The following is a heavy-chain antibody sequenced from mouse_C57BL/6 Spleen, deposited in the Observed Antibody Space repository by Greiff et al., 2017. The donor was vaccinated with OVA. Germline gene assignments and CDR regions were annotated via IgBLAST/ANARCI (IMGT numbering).Heavy chain of an antibody. CDR1: GYTFTSYW. Sequence: QVQLQQPGAELVKPGASVKLSCKASGYTFTSYWMQWVKQRPGQGLEWIGEIDPSDSYTNYNQKFKGKATLTVDTSSSTAYMQLSSLTSEDSAVYYCARRVYGSSYGFAYWGQGTLVTVSA. CDR2: IDPSDSYT. CDR3: ARRVYGSSYGFAY. D-gene: IGHD1-1*01. J-gene: IGHJ3*01. V-gene: IGHV1-50*01.